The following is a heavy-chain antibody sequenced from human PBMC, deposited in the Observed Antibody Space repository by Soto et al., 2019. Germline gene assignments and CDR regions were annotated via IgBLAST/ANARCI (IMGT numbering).Heavy chain of an antibody. CDR3: ARGESSVIFDS. J-gene: IGHJ4*02. CDR1: GYTFTGYY. V-gene: IGHV1-2*02. CDR2: INPNSGGT. D-gene: IGHD6-19*01. Sequence: ASVKVSCKASGYTFTGYYMHWVRQAPGQGLEWMGWINPNSGGTKYAQKFQGRVTMTRDTSISTAYMELSRLRSDDTAVYFCARGESSVIFDSWGQGTLVTVSS.